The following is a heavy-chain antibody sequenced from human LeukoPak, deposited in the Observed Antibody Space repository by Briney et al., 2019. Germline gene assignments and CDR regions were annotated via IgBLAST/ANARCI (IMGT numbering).Heavy chain of an antibody. CDR1: GFTFSSYG. CDR2: ISGSGGST. CDR3: AKRITVVARDAFDI. Sequence: GGSLRLSCAASGFTFSSYGMHWVRQAPGKGLEWVSSISGSGGSTFYADSVKGRFTISRDNSKNTLYLQMNSLRAEDTAVYYCAKRITVVARDAFDIWGQGTMVTVSS. J-gene: IGHJ3*02. V-gene: IGHV3-23*01. D-gene: IGHD6-19*01.